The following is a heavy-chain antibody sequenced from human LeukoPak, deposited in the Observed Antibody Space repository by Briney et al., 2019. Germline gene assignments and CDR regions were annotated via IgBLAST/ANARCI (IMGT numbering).Heavy chain of an antibody. CDR3: ARAPSEIGGYYPEYFRH. CDR2: IKIDGGT. D-gene: IGHD3-22*01. CDR1: EFTFSTYW. J-gene: IGHJ1*01. Sequence: TGGSLRLSCAASEFTFSTYWMHWVRQAPGKGRVWVSRIKIDGGTNYAASVKGRFTISRDNAKKTVSLQMNSLRPEDTGVYYCARAPSEIGGYYPEYFRHWGQGTLVTVSS. V-gene: IGHV3-74*01.